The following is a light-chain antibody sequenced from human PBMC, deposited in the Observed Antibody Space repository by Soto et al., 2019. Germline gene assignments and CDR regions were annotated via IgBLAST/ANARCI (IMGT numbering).Light chain of an antibody. CDR3: PQYNKWPLT. V-gene: IGKV3D-15*01. CDR1: QSVGSD. Sequence: EIVMTQSPATLSVSPGERATLSCRASQSVGSDLAWYQQKPGQAPRLVIYGASSRATGIPDRFSGSGSGTDFTLTISSLQSEDFTVYYCPQYNKWPLTFGQGTKVDIK. J-gene: IGKJ1*01. CDR2: GAS.